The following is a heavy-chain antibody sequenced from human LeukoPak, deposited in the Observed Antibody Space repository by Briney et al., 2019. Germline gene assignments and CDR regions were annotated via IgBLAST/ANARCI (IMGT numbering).Heavy chain of an antibody. V-gene: IGHV3-30*02. CDR3: AKPELLWSGEFNYDY. D-gene: IGHD3-10*01. Sequence: GGSLRLSCAASGFTFSSYGMHWVRQAPGKGLEWVAFIRYDGSNKYYADSVKGRFTISRDNSKNTLYLQMNSLRAEDTAVYYCAKPELLWSGEFNYDYWGQGTLVTVSS. J-gene: IGHJ4*02. CDR1: GFTFSSYG. CDR2: IRYDGSNK.